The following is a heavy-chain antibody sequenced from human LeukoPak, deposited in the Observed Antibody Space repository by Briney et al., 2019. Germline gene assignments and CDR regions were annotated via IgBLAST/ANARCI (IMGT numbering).Heavy chain of an antibody. CDR3: ARALDYYGSGGYFDY. Sequence: GASVKVSCKASGGTFSSYAISWVRQAPGQGLEWMGGIIPIFGTANYAQKLQGRVTITADESTSTAYMELSSLRSEDTAVYYCARALDYYGSGGYFDYWGQGTLVTVSS. CDR2: IIPIFGTA. D-gene: IGHD3-10*01. J-gene: IGHJ4*02. CDR1: GGTFSSYA. V-gene: IGHV1-69*13.